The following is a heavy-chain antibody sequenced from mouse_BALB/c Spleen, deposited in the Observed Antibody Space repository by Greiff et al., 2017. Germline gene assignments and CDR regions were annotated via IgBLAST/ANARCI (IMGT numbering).Heavy chain of an antibody. CDR1: GFTFSSYA. Sequence: DVMLVESGGGLVKPGGSLKLSCAASGFTFSSYAMSWVRQSPEKRLEWVAEISSGGSYTYYPDTVTGRFTISRDNAKNTLYLEMSSLRSEDTAMYYCARTYDYYAMDYWGQGTSVTVSS. CDR3: ARTYDYYAMDY. D-gene: IGHD6-5*01. CDR2: ISSGGSYT. J-gene: IGHJ4*01. V-gene: IGHV5-9-4*01.